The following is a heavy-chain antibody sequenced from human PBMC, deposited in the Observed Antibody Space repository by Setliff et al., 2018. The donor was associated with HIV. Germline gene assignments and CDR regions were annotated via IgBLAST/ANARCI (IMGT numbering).Heavy chain of an antibody. J-gene: IGHJ3*02. V-gene: IGHV4-59*01. CDR2: IYNIGST. Sequence: SETLSLTCTVSSGSISTYYWSWIRQPPGKGLEWIGYIYNIGSTNYNPSLRSRVTISLDRSKNQFSLNLDSVTAADTAVYYCARSSGSYWMNAFDTWGHGTMVTVSS. D-gene: IGHD1-26*01. CDR1: SGSISTYY. CDR3: ARSSGSYWMNAFDT.